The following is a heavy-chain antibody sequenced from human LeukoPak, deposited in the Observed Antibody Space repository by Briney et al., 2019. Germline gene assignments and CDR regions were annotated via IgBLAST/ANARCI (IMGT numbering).Heavy chain of an antibody. D-gene: IGHD3-22*01. CDR1: GGSVSSGSYY. CDR3: ARERGGSSGYARNP. CDR2: IYYSGST. V-gene: IGHV4-61*01. J-gene: IGHJ5*02. Sequence: PSETLSLTCTVSGGSVSSGSYYWSWIRQPPGKGLEWIGYIYYSGSTNYNPSLKSRVTISVDTSKNQFSLKLSSVTAADTAVYYCARERGGSSGYARNPWGQGTLVTVSS.